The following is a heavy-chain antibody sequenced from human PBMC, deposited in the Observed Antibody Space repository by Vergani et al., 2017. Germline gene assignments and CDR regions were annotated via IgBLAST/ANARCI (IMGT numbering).Heavy chain of an antibody. CDR1: GITFWKFG. CDR3: TKGSVYDHDSAGHGYDPYTGFDR. Sequence: EVDLVESGGGLAQPGGSLRLSCEASGITFWKFGMHWVRQGPGKGLEWVSGISWNSGAVDYADSVRGRFTISRDNAKNSLFLEMNSLRFEDTAVYFCTKGSVYDHDSAGHGYDPYTGFDRWGQGTLVTVSS. J-gene: IGHJ3*01. CDR2: ISWNSGAV. V-gene: IGHV3-9*01. D-gene: IGHD5/OR15-5a*01.